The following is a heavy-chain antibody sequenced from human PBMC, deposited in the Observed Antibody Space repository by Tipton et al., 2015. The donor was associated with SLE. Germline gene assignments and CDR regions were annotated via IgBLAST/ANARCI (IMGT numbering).Heavy chain of an antibody. D-gene: IGHD2-21*01. V-gene: IGHV4-38-2*01. CDR3: GRLFRRVPRYFDY. CDR2: VYHSGST. CDR1: GFSISSGYY. J-gene: IGHJ4*02. Sequence: TLSLTCAVSGFSISSGYYWGWIRQPPGKGLEWIGSVYHSGSTYYNPSLKSRVTISVDTSKTQFSLKLNSVTAADTAVYYCGRLFRRVPRYFDYWGQGTLVTVSS.